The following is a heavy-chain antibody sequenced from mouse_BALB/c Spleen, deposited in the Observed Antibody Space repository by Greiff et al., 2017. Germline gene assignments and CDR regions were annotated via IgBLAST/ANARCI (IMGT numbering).Heavy chain of an antibody. CDR3: ARDRYGAMDY. Sequence: QVQLKQSGPELVKPGASVKISCKASGYAFSSSWMNWVKQRPGQGLEWIGRIYPGDGDTNYNGKFKGKATLTADKSSSTAYMQLSSLTSVDSAVYFCARDRYGAMDYWGQGTSVTVSS. J-gene: IGHJ4*01. D-gene: IGHD2-14*01. CDR2: IYPGDGDT. V-gene: IGHV1-82*01. CDR1: GYAFSSSW.